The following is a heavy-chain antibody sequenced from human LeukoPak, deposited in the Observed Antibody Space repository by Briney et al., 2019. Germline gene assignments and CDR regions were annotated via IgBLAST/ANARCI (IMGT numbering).Heavy chain of an antibody. D-gene: IGHD1-1*01. CDR2: IWYDGSNK. CDR3: AKDSSGGGVEPFDY. Sequence: GGSLRLSCAASGFTFSSYGMHWVRQAPGKGLEWVAVIWYDGSNKYYADSVKGRFTISRDNSKNTLYLQMNSLRAEDTAVYYCAKDSSGGGVEPFDYWGQGTLVTVSS. V-gene: IGHV3-33*06. CDR1: GFTFSSYG. J-gene: IGHJ4*02.